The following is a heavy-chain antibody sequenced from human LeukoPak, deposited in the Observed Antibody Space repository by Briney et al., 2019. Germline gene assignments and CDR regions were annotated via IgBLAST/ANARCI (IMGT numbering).Heavy chain of an antibody. V-gene: IGHV4-59*01. CDR3: ARGEMIFDF. CDR2: IYYSGST. Sequence: KPSETLSLTCTVSGGSIISYYWTWIRQPPGKGLEWIGYIYYSGSTNYNPSLKSRVTISVDTSKNQFSLKLSSVTAADTAVYYCARGEMIFDFWGQGTLVTVSS. D-gene: IGHD5-24*01. CDR1: GGSIISYY. J-gene: IGHJ4*02.